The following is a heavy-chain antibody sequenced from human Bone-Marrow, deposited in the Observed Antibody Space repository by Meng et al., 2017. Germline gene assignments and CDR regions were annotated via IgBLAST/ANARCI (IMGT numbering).Heavy chain of an antibody. V-gene: IGHV4-34*11. CDR2: IYYSGST. J-gene: IGHJ4*02. D-gene: IGHD5-24*01. CDR3: AKGDGYKQLDY. CDR1: GGSFSGYY. Sequence: QVQLRQLGAGLLKLSETLSLTCAVDGGSFSGYYWSWIRQPPGKGLEWIGYIYYSGSTNYNPSLKSRVTISVDTSKNQFSLKLSSVTAADTAVYYCAKGDGYKQLDYWGQGTLVTVSS.